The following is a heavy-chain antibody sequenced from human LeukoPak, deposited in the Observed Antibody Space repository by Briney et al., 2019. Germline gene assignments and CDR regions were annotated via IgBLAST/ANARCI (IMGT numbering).Heavy chain of an antibody. CDR3: ARDSLRYFDRRFDY. D-gene: IGHD3-9*01. V-gene: IGHV3-23*01. Sequence: QPGGSLRLSCAASGFTFSSSAMSWVRQAPGKGLECVSSSSGSGSGGSTYYADSVKGRFTISRDNSKNTLYLQMNSLRAEDTAVYYCARDSLRYFDRRFDYWGQGTLVTVSS. J-gene: IGHJ4*02. CDR1: GFTFSSSA. CDR2: SSGSGSGGST.